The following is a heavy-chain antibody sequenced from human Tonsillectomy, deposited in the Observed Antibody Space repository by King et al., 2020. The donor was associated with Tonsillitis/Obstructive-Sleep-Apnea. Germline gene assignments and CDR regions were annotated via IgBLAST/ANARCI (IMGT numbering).Heavy chain of an antibody. V-gene: IGHV4-39*01. Sequence: QLQESGPGLVKPSETLSLTCTVSGGSTGSSSYYWGWIRQSPGKGLEWIGSIYYDGTTYYNPSLKSRVIISVDTSKNQFFLRLTSVTAADTAVYYCARHVDYTKGYYYCMDVWGKGTTVTVPS. CDR3: ARHVDYTKGYYYCMDV. CDR2: IYYDGTT. CDR1: GGSTGSSSYY. D-gene: IGHD4-11*01. J-gene: IGHJ6*03.